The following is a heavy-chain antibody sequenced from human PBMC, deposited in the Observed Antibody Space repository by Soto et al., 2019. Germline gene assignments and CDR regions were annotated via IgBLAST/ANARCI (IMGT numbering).Heavy chain of an antibody. D-gene: IGHD3-3*01. CDR2: INAGNGNT. Sequence: QVPLVQSGAEVKKPGASVKVSCKDSGYTFTSYAMHWVRQAHGQRLEWMGWINAGNGNTKYSQQFPGRVTITRDTSASAACRELSRLRSEDPAVYYCASALLDWFDTWGQGTLVTVSS. J-gene: IGHJ5*02. CDR3: ASALLDWFDT. CDR1: GYTFTSYA. V-gene: IGHV1-3*01.